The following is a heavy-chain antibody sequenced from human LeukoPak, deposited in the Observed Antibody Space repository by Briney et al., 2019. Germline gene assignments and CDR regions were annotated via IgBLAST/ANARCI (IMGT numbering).Heavy chain of an antibody. CDR1: GFTFSSYA. J-gene: IGHJ4*02. V-gene: IGHV3-23*01. CDR2: ISGSGGNT. Sequence: GGSLRLSCAASGFTFSSYAMSWVRQAPGKGLEWVSAISGSGGNTYYADSVKGRFTISRDKSRNTLYLQMNSLGAADTAVYYCAKDLTPGNAWGSYRFDYWGQGTLVTVSS. D-gene: IGHD3-16*02. CDR3: AKDLTPGNAWGSYRFDY.